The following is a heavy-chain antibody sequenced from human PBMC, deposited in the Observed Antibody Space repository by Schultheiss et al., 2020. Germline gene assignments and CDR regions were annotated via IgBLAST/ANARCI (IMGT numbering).Heavy chain of an antibody. J-gene: IGHJ4*02. Sequence: SETLSLTCTVSGGSISSSSYYWGWIRQPPGKGLEWIGEINHSGSTNYNPSLKSRVTISVDTSKNQFSLKLSSVTAADTAVYYCARRPHYGDYFAWGQGTLVTVSS. CDR1: GGSISSSSYY. V-gene: IGHV4-39*01. CDR2: INHSGST. CDR3: ARRPHYGDYFA. D-gene: IGHD4-17*01.